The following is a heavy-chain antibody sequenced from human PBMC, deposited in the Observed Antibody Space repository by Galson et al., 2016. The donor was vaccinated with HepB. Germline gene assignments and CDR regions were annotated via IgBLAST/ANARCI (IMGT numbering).Heavy chain of an antibody. D-gene: IGHD7-27*01. Sequence: CAISGDSVSSHSAGWNWIRQSPSRGLEWLGRTFYRSNWQTDYAESVKSRITINPDTPKNQFSLQLNSVTLEDTAVYYCARSYLLGRGFGWWGQGTLVTVSS. J-gene: IGHJ4*02. V-gene: IGHV6-1*01. CDR1: GDSVSSHSAG. CDR2: TFYRSNWQT. CDR3: ARSYLLGRGFGW.